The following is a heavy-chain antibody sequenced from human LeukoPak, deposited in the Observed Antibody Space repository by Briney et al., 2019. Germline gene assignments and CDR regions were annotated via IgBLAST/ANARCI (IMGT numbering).Heavy chain of an antibody. CDR1: GYTFTGYY. CDR2: INPNSGGT. D-gene: IGHD6-19*01. CDR3: ARVATHSTPIAVAGNWFDP. V-gene: IGHV1-2*02. J-gene: IGHJ5*02. Sequence: GGSVKVSCKASGYTFTGYYMHWVRQAPGQGLEWMGWINPNSGGTNYAQKFQGRVTMTRDTSISTAYMELSRLRSDDTAVYYCARVATHSTPIAVAGNWFDPWGQGTLVTVSS.